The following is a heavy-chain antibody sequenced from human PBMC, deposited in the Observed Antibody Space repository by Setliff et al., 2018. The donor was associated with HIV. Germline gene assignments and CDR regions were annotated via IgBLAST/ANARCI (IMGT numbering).Heavy chain of an antibody. D-gene: IGHD1-26*01. CDR3: ARGTGSYSYFDS. Sequence: GASVKVSCKASGGSFSSYAISWVRQAPGQGLEWMGGIIPIFGTAKYAQKFQGRVTITTDESTSTAYMELSSLRSEDTAVYFCARGTGSYSYFDSWGLGTLVTVSS. CDR1: GGSFSSYA. CDR2: IIPIFGTA. J-gene: IGHJ4*02. V-gene: IGHV1-69*05.